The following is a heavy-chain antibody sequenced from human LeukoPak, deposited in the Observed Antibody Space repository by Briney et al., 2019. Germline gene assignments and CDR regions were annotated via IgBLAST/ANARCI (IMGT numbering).Heavy chain of an antibody. CDR3: ARAEAAGFLVY. V-gene: IGHV4-30-4*01. D-gene: IGHD3-3*01. CDR2: IYYSGSN. CDR1: GGSISSGDYY. Sequence: SETLSLTCTVSGGSISSGDYYWSWIRQPPGKGLEWIGYIYYSGSNHYNPSLKSRVTISVDTSKNQFSLKLSSVTAADTAVYYCARAEAAGFLVYWGQGTLVTVSS. J-gene: IGHJ4*02.